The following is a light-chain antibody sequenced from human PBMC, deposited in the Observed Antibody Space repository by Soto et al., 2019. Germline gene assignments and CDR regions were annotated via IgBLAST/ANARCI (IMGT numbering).Light chain of an antibody. CDR1: QSVSSY. CDR3: QQRKT. Sequence: EIVLTQSPATLSLSPGERATLSCRASQSVSSYLAWYQQKPGQAPRLLIYDASNRATGNAARFSGSGSGTDFTLTISSREPEDFAVHYCQQRKTFGQGAKVEIK. J-gene: IGKJ1*01. V-gene: IGKV3-11*01. CDR2: DAS.